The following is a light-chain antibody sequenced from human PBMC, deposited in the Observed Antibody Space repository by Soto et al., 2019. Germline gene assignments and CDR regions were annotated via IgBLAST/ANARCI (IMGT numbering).Light chain of an antibody. V-gene: IGKV3-20*01. CDR3: QQYGSSPPYT. CDR1: QSVSSSY. J-gene: IGKJ2*01. Sequence: EIVLTQSPGTLPLSPGERATLSCRASQSVSSSYLAWYQQKPGHAPRLLIYGASSRATGIPDRFSGSGSGTDFTLTISRLEPEDFAVYYCQQYGSSPPYTFGQGTKLEIK. CDR2: GAS.